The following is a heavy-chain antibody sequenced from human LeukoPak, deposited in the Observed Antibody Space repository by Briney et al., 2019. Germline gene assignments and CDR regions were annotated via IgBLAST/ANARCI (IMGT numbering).Heavy chain of an antibody. Sequence: ASVKVSCKASGGTFSSYAISWVRQAPGQGLEWMGGIIPIFGTANYAQKSQGRVTITTDESTSTAYMELSSLRSEDTAVYYCARAPGGPYAFDIWGQGTMVTVSS. CDR1: GGTFSSYA. V-gene: IGHV1-69*05. CDR3: ARAPGGPYAFDI. J-gene: IGHJ3*02. D-gene: IGHD3-16*01. CDR2: IIPIFGTA.